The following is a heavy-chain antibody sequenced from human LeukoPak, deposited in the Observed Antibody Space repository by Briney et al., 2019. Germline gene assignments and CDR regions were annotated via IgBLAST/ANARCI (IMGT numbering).Heavy chain of an antibody. Sequence: PGRSLRLSCAASGFTFCSYAMHWVRHGPGKGLEWVSYISSSGSTIYYADSVKGRFTISRDNAKNSLYLRMNSLRAEDTAVYYCAELGITMIGGVWGKGTTVTISS. V-gene: IGHV3-48*03. D-gene: IGHD3-10*02. CDR3: AELGITMIGGV. J-gene: IGHJ6*04. CDR2: ISSSGSTI. CDR1: GFTFCSYA.